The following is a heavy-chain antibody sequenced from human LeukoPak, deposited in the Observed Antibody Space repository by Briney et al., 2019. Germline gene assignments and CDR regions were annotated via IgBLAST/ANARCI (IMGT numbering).Heavy chain of an antibody. CDR2: IVIRSGNT. J-gene: IGHJ4*02. CDR1: GFPFNEYS. V-gene: IGHV3-11*06. D-gene: IGHD1-1*01. Sequence: GGSLRLSCAASGFPFNEYSMNWVRQAPGKGLEWISYIVIRSGNTKYGGSGKGRFTVSGDSARNSLYLQMNSLRVADTAVYYCARDHNYAFDNWGQGTLVTVSS. CDR3: ARDHNYAFDN.